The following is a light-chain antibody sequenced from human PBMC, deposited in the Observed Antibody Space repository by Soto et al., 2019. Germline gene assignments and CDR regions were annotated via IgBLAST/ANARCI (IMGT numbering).Light chain of an antibody. J-gene: IGKJ1*01. CDR1: QSISGW. Sequence: DIQMTQSPSSLSASVGDSVTITCRASQSISGWLAWYQQKPGKAPKLLVYDASRLQSGVPPRFSGSGFGTEFSLTISGLQPDDSATYYCQQYSTYSGTFGQGTKVDIK. V-gene: IGKV1-5*01. CDR2: DAS. CDR3: QQYSTYSGT.